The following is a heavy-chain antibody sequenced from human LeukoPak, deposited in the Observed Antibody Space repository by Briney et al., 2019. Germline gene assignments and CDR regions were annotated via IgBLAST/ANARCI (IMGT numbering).Heavy chain of an antibody. J-gene: IGHJ3*02. Sequence: LSLTCTVSGGSISSSSYYWGWIRQAPGKGLEWVAVISYDGSNKYYADSVKGRFTISRDNSKNTLYLQMNSLRAEDTAVYYCARDLPLSGSYYHGAFDIWGQGTMVTVSS. CDR1: GGSISSSS. CDR2: ISYDGSNK. D-gene: IGHD1-26*01. CDR3: ARDLPLSGSYYHGAFDI. V-gene: IGHV3-30-3*01.